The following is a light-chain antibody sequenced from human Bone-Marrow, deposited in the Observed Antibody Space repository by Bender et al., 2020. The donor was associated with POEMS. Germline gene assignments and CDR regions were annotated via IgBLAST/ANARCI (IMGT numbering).Light chain of an antibody. CDR3: QSADGSGTRWV. Sequence: SYELTQPPSVSVSPGQTARITCGGDVLAKQYVYWYQQKPGQAPGLVIYRDTERPSGIPERFSGSSSGSTVTLTISGIQADDEADYYCQSADGSGTRWVFGGGTNLAVL. CDR1: VLAKQY. J-gene: IGLJ3*02. CDR2: RDT. V-gene: IGLV3-25*03.